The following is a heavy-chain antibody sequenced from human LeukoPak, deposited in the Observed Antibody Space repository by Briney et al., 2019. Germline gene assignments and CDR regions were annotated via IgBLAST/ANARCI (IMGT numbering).Heavy chain of an antibody. J-gene: IGHJ4*02. V-gene: IGHV3-53*01. CDR2: IYSGGST. Sequence: GGSLRLSCAASGFTVSSNYMSWVRQAPGEGLEWVSVIYSGGSTYYADSVKGRFTISRDNSKNTLYLQMNSLRAEDTAVYYCASSYGSGSYYDYWGQGTLVTVSS. D-gene: IGHD3-10*01. CDR3: ASSYGSGSYYDY. CDR1: GFTVSSNY.